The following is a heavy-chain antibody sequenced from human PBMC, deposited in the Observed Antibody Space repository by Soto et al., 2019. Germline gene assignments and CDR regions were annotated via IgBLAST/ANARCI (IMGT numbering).Heavy chain of an antibody. CDR3: ARDMRVTTLYYYGMDV. Sequence: ESGGGVVQPGRSLRLSCAASGFTFSSYGMHWVRQAPGKGLEWVAVIWYDGSNKYYADSVKGRFTISRDNSKNTLYLQMNSLRAEDTAVYYCARDMRVTTLYYYGMDVWGQGTTVTVSS. J-gene: IGHJ6*02. CDR1: GFTFSSYG. V-gene: IGHV3-33*01. CDR2: IWYDGSNK. D-gene: IGHD4-4*01.